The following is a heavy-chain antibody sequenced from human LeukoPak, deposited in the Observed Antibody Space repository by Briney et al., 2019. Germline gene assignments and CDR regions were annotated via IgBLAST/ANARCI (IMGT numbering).Heavy chain of an antibody. J-gene: IGHJ3*02. D-gene: IGHD3-3*01. CDR2: IYHSGST. V-gene: IGHV4-38-2*02. CDR1: GYSISSGYF. CDR3: ARDRGGVVRWAFDI. Sequence: SETLSLTCTVSGYSISSGYFWGWIRQPPGKGLEWIGEIYHSGSTNYNPSLKSRVTISVDKSKNQFSLKLSSVTAADTAVYYCARDRGGVVRWAFDIWGQGTMVTVSS.